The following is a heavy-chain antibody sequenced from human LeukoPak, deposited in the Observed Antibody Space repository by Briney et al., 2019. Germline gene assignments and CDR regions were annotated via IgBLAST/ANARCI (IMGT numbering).Heavy chain of an antibody. CDR3: ARGVAGTEGLFEY. V-gene: IGHV3-23*01. CDR1: GFTFSSYA. Sequence: RGGSLRLSCAASGFTFSSYAMSWVRQAPGKGLEWVSAISGSGGSTYYADSVKGRFTISRDNSKNTLYLQMNSLRAEDTAVYYCARGVAGTEGLFEYWGQGTLVTVSS. J-gene: IGHJ4*02. D-gene: IGHD6-19*01. CDR2: ISGSGGST.